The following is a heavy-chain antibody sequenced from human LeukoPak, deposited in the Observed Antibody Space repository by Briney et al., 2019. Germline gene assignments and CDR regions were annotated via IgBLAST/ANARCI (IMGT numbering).Heavy chain of an antibody. Sequence: GGSLRLSCGASGFAFSSYGMQWVRQAPGKGLEWLAVISYDGGNKYYADSVKGRFTISRDNSKNTLHLQMNSLRAEDTAVYYCAKDGTSVATAGSHFDYWGQGTLVTVSS. CDR1: GFAFSSYG. CDR3: AKDGTSVATAGSHFDY. V-gene: IGHV3-30*18. J-gene: IGHJ4*02. D-gene: IGHD6-13*01. CDR2: ISYDGGNK.